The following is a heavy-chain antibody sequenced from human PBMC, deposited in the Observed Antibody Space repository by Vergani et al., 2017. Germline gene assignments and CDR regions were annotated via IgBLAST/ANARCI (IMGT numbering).Heavy chain of an antibody. D-gene: IGHD3-3*02. Sequence: EVQLVESGGGLVQPGRSLRLSCTASGFTFGDYAMSWVRQAPGKGLEWVGFIRSKAYGGTTEYAASVKGRFTISRDDSKSIAYLQMNSLKTEDTAVYYCARASLFGSFDPWGQGTLVTVSS. J-gene: IGHJ5*02. V-gene: IGHV3-49*04. CDR3: ARASLFGSFDP. CDR2: IRSKAYGGTT. CDR1: GFTFGDYA.